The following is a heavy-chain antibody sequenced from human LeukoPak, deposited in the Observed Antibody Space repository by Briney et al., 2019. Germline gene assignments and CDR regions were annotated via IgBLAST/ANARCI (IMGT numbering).Heavy chain of an antibody. Sequence: PSETLSLTCTVSGGSISGYYWTWIRQPPGKGLEWIGFIYYSGSTNYNPSLKSRVTMSVDTSKNQFSLKLNSVTAADTAVYYCARGDLRFLEWLAGPDAFDIWGQGTMVTVSS. CDR2: IYYSGST. CDR3: ARGDLRFLEWLAGPDAFDI. V-gene: IGHV4-59*01. CDR1: GGSISGYY. D-gene: IGHD3-3*01. J-gene: IGHJ3*02.